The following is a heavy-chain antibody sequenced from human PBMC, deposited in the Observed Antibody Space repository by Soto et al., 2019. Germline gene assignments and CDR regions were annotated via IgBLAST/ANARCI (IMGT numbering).Heavy chain of an antibody. CDR2: IIPIFGTA. J-gene: IGHJ3*02. Sequence: SVKVSCKASGGTFSSYAISWVRQAPGQGLEWMGGIIPIFGTANCAQKFQGRVTITADESTSTAYMELSSLRSEDTAVYYCARDRGCSGGSCYVAFDIWGQGTMVTVSS. CDR3: ARDRGCSGGSCYVAFDI. V-gene: IGHV1-69*13. CDR1: GGTFSSYA. D-gene: IGHD2-15*01.